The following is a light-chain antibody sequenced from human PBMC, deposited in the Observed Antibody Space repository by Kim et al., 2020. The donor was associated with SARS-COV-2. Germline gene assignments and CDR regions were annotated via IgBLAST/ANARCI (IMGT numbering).Light chain of an antibody. Sequence: QSALTQPASVSGSPGQSITISCTGTSSDVGAYNYVSWYQQHPGKAPKLMIYDVSKWPSGVSNRFSGSKSGDTASLTLSGLQAEDEADYYCSSYTRSSTVVFGGGTKLTVL. CDR3: SSYTRSSTVV. V-gene: IGLV2-14*03. J-gene: IGLJ2*01. CDR2: DVS. CDR1: SSDVGAYNY.